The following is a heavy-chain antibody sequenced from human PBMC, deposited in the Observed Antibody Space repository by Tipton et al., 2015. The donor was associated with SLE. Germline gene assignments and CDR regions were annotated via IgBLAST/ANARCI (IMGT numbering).Heavy chain of an antibody. CDR3: ARQYYYDSSGYGGVDAFDI. CDR2: IYYSGST. CDR1: GGSFSGYY. J-gene: IGHJ3*02. D-gene: IGHD3-22*01. Sequence: TLSLTCAVYGGSFSGYYWRWIRQPPGKGLEWIGYIYYSGSTNYNPSLKSRVTISVDTSKNQFSLKLSSVTAADTAVYYCARQYYYDSSGYGGVDAFDIWGQGTMVTVSS. V-gene: IGHV4-59*08.